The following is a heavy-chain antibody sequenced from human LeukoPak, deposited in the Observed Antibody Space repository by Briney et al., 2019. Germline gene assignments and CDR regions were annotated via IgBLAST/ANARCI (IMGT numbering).Heavy chain of an antibody. CDR3: AKDTGLGSREDY. CDR1: GFTFSSYA. J-gene: IGHJ4*02. Sequence: PGGSLRLSCAASGFTFSSYAMSWVRQAPGKGLEWVSAISGSGGSKYYADSVKGRFTISRDNSKNTLYLQMNSLRAEDTAVYYCAKDTGLGSREDYWGQGTLVTVSS. D-gene: IGHD2-15*01. V-gene: IGHV3-23*01. CDR2: ISGSGGSK.